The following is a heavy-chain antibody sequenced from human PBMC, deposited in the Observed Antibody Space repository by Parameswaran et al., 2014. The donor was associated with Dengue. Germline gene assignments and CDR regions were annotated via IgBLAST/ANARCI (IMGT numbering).Heavy chain of an antibody. CDR2: INPNSGGT. CDR3: AREVVYGGYLDY. Sequence: WVRQAPGQGLEWMGWINPNSGGTNYAQKFQGRVTMTRDTSISTAYMELSRLRSDDTAVYYCAREVVYGGYLDYWGQGTLVTVSS. V-gene: IGHV1-2*02. D-gene: IGHD2-8*02. J-gene: IGHJ4*02.